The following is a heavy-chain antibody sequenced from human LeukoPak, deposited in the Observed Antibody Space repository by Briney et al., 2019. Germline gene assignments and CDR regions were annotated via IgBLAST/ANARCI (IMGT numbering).Heavy chain of an antibody. CDR3: AKVRGTYSSGYFFDY. CDR1: GFTFYNYA. D-gene: IGHD6-19*01. J-gene: IGHJ4*02. Sequence: AGGALRLSCAASGFTFYNYAMHWVRHAPGKGLEWLSIISWNSGYIGYADSVKGRFTISRDNAKKSLDLQMNSLRAEDTAFYYCAKVRGTYSSGYFFDYWGQGTLVTVSS. CDR2: ISWNSGYI. V-gene: IGHV3-9*01.